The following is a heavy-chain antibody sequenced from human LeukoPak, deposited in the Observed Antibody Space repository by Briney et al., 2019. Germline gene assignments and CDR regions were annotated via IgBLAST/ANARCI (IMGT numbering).Heavy chain of an antibody. J-gene: IGHJ4*02. Sequence: PGGSLRLSCAGSGFTLRTYGMHWVRQAPGKGLEWVAYIQYDGSNKQYADSVKGRFSISRDNSENILYLQMNSLRAEDTAVYYCVAGNGWLGDYWGQGTLVTVSS. CDR1: GFTLRTYG. V-gene: IGHV3-30*02. CDR2: IQYDGSNK. CDR3: VAGNGWLGDY. D-gene: IGHD6-19*01.